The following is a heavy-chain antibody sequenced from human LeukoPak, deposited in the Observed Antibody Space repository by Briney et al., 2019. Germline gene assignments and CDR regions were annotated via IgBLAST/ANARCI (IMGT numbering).Heavy chain of an antibody. V-gene: IGHV1-46*01. Sequence: ASVKVSCKASGYTFTSYYMHWVRQAPGQGLEWMGIINPSGGSTSYAQKFQGRVTMTRDTSTSTAYMELRSLRSDDTAVYYCARASEVFYYYGSGSYYDYWGQGTLVTVSS. CDR3: ARASEVFYYYGSGSYYDY. D-gene: IGHD3-10*01. J-gene: IGHJ4*02. CDR1: GYTFTSYY. CDR2: INPSGGST.